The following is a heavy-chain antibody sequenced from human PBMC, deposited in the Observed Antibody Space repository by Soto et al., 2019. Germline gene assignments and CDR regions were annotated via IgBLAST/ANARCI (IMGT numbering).Heavy chain of an antibody. J-gene: IGHJ5*02. V-gene: IGHV6-1*01. D-gene: IGHD3-10*01. Sequence: TCAVSGGSVSHNSAGCKWIRQSPSRVLEWLGRTYYRSKWYNDYAVSVKSRISINPSTSKNQFSLQLNSVTPEDTAVYYCAKEQNTMVWGGNNWSDPRGHGTLVTVPS. CDR2: TYYRSKWYN. CDR1: GGSVSHNSAG. CDR3: AKEQNTMVWGGNNWSDP.